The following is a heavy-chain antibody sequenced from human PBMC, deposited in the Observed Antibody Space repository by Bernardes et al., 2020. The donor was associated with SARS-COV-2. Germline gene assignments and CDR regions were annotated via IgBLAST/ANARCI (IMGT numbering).Heavy chain of an antibody. D-gene: IGHD6-13*01. CDR3: ASYSSSWSLFYYYGMDV. J-gene: IGHJ6*02. Sequence: VPDTCMACGYTFTDYLLHEVRQPPAREVEWMGWINPNSGGSNYAQKFQDRVTMTRDTYIRTAYMERSRLKSDDMAVYYCASYSSSWSLFYYYGMDVWGQGTTVAVSS. CDR2: INPNSGGS. V-gene: IGHV1-2*02. CDR1: GYTFTDYL.